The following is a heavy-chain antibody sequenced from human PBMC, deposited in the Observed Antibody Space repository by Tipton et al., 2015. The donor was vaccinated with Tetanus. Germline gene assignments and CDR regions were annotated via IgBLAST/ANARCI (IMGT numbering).Heavy chain of an antibody. V-gene: IGHV4-34*01. CDR2: INHSGSA. D-gene: IGHD3-10*01. CDR3: ARVKGTYNHYGLDV. J-gene: IGHJ6*02. Sequence: TLSLTCGVSGGSFSDFYWSWIRQSPGQGLVWIGEINHSGSANKNPSPKSRVTMSVDTSNKQFSLRLNSVTAADTAVYYCARVKGTYNHYGLDVWGQGTTVTVAS. CDR1: GGSFSDFY.